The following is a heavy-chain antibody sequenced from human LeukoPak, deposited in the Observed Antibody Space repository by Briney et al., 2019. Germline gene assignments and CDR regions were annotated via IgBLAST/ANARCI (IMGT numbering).Heavy chain of an antibody. CDR1: GFTFSSYG. V-gene: IGHV3-30*18. Sequence: PGRSLRLSCAASGFTFSSYGMHWVRQAPGKGLEWVAVISYDGSNKYYADSVKGRFTISRDNSKNTLYLQMNSLRAEDTAVYYCAKVGGPRDGYNYYFDYWGQGTLVTVSS. CDR3: AKVGGPRDGYNYYFDY. J-gene: IGHJ4*02. CDR2: ISYDGSNK. D-gene: IGHD5-24*01.